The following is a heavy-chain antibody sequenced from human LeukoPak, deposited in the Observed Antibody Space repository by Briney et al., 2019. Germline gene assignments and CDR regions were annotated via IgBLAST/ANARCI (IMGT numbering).Heavy chain of an antibody. CDR1: GGTFSSYA. V-gene: IGHV1-69*13. CDR3: ARAKAGYSNCWSY. D-gene: IGHD6-19*01. CDR2: IIPIFGTA. Sequence: GASVKVSCKASGGTFSSYAISWVRQAPGQGLEWMGGIIPIFGTANYAQKFQGRVTITADESTRTAYMELSSLRSEDTAVYYCARAKAGYSNCWSYWGQGTLVTVSS. J-gene: IGHJ4*02.